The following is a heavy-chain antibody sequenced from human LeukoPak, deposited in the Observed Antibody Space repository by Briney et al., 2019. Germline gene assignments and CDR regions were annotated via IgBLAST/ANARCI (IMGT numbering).Heavy chain of an antibody. D-gene: IGHD6-19*01. CDR1: GYTFTSYG. CDR2: ISAYNGNT. CDR3: ARDVLVAVAGYYMDV. J-gene: IGHJ6*03. V-gene: IGHV1-18*01. Sequence: GASVKVSCKASGYTFTSYGISWVRQAPAQGLQWMGWISAYNGNTNYAQKLQGRVTMTTDTSTSTAYMELRSLRSDDTAVYYCARDVLVAVAGYYMDVWGKGTTVTVSS.